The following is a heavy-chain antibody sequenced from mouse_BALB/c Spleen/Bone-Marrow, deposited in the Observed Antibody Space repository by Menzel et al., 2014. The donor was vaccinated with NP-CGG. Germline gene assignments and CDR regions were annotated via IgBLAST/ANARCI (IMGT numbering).Heavy chain of an antibody. D-gene: IGHD2-4*01. CDR1: GYTFTSYW. CDR2: IDPSDGYT. CDR3: ARTYYDYDWFAY. Sequence: VQLQQSGVEFVKPGASVKLSCKASGYTFTSYWMHWVKQRPGQGLEWIGEIDPSDGYTKYNQNFKGKATLTVDKSSSTAYMQLSSLTSEDSAVYYCARTYYDYDWFAYWGQGTLVTVSA. J-gene: IGHJ3*01. V-gene: IGHV1-69*02.